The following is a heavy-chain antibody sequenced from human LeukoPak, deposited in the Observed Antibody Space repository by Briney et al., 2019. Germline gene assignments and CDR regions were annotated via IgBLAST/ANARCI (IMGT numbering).Heavy chain of an antibody. D-gene: IGHD3-3*01. CDR2: ISYDGSNK. Sequence: PGGSLRLSCAASGFTFSSYAMHWVRQAPGKGLEWVAVISYDGSNKYYADSVKGRFTISRDNSKNTLYLQMNSLRAEDTAVYYCAKWGLVVIPRWGQGTLVTVSS. CDR1: GFTFSSYA. J-gene: IGHJ4*02. CDR3: AKWGLVVIPR. V-gene: IGHV3-30-3*02.